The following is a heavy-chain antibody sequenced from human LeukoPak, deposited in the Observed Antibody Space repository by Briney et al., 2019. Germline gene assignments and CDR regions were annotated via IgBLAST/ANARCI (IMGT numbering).Heavy chain of an antibody. CDR1: GFTVSSNY. D-gene: IGHD2-15*01. CDR2: IYSGGST. Sequence: GGSLRLSCAASGFTVSSNYMSWVRQAPGKGLEWVSVIYSGGSTYYADSVKGTFTISRDNPKNTLYLQMNSLRAEDTAVYYCARGCGGSCYSGIDYWGQGTLVTVSS. V-gene: IGHV3-66*01. J-gene: IGHJ4*02. CDR3: ARGCGGSCYSGIDY.